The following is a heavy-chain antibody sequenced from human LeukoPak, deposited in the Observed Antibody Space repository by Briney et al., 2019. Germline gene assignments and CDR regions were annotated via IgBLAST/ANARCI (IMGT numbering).Heavy chain of an antibody. CDR2: ISSNGGST. J-gene: IGHJ4*02. D-gene: IGHD3-10*01. V-gene: IGHV3-64D*06. Sequence: GGSLRLSCSASGFTFSSYAMHWVRQAPGKGLEYVSAISSNGGSTYYADSVKDRFTISRDNSKNTLYLQMSSLRAEDTAVYYCVKPLWFGELLGGTGDYWGQGTLVTVSS. CDR3: VKPLWFGELLGGTGDY. CDR1: GFTFSSYA.